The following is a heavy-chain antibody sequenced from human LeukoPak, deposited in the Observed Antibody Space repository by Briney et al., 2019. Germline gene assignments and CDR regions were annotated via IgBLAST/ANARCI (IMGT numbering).Heavy chain of an antibody. CDR2: IYYSGSA. V-gene: IGHV4-61*01. CDR1: GGSVSSGSYY. D-gene: IGHD3-10*01. J-gene: IGHJ5*02. Sequence: SETLSLTCTVSGGSVSSGSYYWSWIRPPPGKGLEWIGFIYYSGSAKYNPSLKRRVTISVDTSKNQFSLKLTSVTAADTAVYYCARGFGDWGLSWFDPWGQGTLVTVSS. CDR3: ARGFGDWGLSWFDP.